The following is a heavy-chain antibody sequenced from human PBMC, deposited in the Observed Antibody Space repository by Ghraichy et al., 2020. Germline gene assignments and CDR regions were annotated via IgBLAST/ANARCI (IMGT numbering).Heavy chain of an antibody. V-gene: IGHV1-2*02. CDR2: INPNSGGT. D-gene: IGHD3-10*01. CDR3: ARLGGSESYVDY. J-gene: IGHJ4*02. Sequence: ASVKGSCKASGYTFTGYYMHWVRQAPGQGLEWMGWINPNSGGTNYAQKFQGRVTMTRDTSISTAYMELSGLRSDDTALYYCARLGGSESYVDYWGQGTLVTVSS. CDR1: GYTFTGYY.